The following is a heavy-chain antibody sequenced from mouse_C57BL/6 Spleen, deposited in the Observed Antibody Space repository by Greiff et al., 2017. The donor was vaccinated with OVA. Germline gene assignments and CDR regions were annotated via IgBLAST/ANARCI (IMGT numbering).Heavy chain of an antibody. V-gene: IGHV5-6*01. CDR1: GFTFSSYG. J-gene: IGHJ2*01. CDR2: ISSGGSYT. D-gene: IGHD1-1*01. CDR3: ARLGTTVGDPFDY. Sequence: EVQLQESGGDLVKPGGSLKLSCAASGFTFSSYGMSWVRQTPDKRLEWVATISSGGSYTYYPDSVTGRFTISRDNAKNTLYLQMSSLKSEDTAMYYCARLGTTVGDPFDYWGQGTTLTVSS.